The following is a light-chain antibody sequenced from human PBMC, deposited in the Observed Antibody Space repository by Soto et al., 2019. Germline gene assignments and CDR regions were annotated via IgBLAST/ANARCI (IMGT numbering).Light chain of an antibody. CDR2: SAS. CDR1: RTIVNS. J-gene: IGKJ2*01. CDR3: QQSYATPYT. V-gene: IGKV1-39*01. Sequence: GDTVTITCRASRTIVNSLNWYQHKPGKAPILLIYSASNLKSGVPSRFGGSGSGTDFTLTIRSLLPEDFATYYCQQSYATPYTFGQGTKLEI.